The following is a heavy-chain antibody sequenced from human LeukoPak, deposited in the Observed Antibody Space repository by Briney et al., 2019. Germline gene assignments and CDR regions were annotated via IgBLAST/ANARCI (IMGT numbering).Heavy chain of an antibody. CDR3: AREVANYDYVWGSYRYFDY. V-gene: IGHV1-18*01. D-gene: IGHD3-16*01. Sequence: EASVKVSCKASGYTFTSYGISWVRQAPGQGLEWMGWISAYNGNTNYAQKLQGGVTMTTDTSTSTAYMELRSLRSDDTAVYYCAREVANYDYVWGSYRYFDYWGQGTLVTVSS. J-gene: IGHJ4*02. CDR1: GYTFTSYG. CDR2: ISAYNGNT.